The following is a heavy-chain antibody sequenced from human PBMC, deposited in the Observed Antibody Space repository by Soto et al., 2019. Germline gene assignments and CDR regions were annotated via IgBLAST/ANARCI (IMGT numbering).Heavy chain of an antibody. J-gene: IGHJ6*02. CDR3: ARARSVVAAPNYYYGMDV. Sequence: SETLSLTCTVSGGSISSYYWSWIRQPAGKGLEWIGRIYTSGSTNYNPSLKSRVTMSVDTSKNQFSLKLSSVTAADTAVYYCARARSVVAAPNYYYGMDVWGQGTTVTAP. V-gene: IGHV4-4*07. D-gene: IGHD2-15*01. CDR1: GGSISSYY. CDR2: IYTSGST.